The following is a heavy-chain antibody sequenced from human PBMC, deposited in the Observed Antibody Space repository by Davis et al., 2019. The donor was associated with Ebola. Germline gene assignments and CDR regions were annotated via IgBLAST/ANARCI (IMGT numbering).Heavy chain of an antibody. D-gene: IGHD6-6*01. CDR2: IWYDGSNK. V-gene: IGHV3-33*01. CDR3: AGGGTLAARIRGYYGMDV. CDR1: GFTFSSYG. Sequence: GESLKISCAASGFTFSSYGMHWVRQAPGKGLEWVAVIWYDGSNKYYADSVKGRFTISRDNSKNTLYLQMNSLRAEDTAVYYCAGGGTLAARIRGYYGMDVWGQGTTVTVSS. J-gene: IGHJ6*02.